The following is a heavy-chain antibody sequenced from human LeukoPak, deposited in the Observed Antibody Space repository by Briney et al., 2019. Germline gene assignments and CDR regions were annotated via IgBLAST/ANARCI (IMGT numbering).Heavy chain of an antibody. CDR3: ARDQNLAGAGSPDAFDI. J-gene: IGHJ3*02. Sequence: GGSLRLSCAASGFTFSSYSMNWVRQAPGKGLEWVSSISSSSSYIYYADSVKGRFTISRDNAKNSLYLQMNSLRAEDTAVYYCARDQNLAGAGSPDAFDIWGQGTMVTVSS. CDR2: ISSSSSYI. CDR1: GFTFSSYS. D-gene: IGHD6-13*01. V-gene: IGHV3-21*01.